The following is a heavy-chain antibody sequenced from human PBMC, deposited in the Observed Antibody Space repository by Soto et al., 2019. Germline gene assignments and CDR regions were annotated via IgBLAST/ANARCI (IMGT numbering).Heavy chain of an antibody. Sequence: RLSCAASGFTFSSYAMSWVRQAPGKGLEWVSAISGSGGSTYYADSVKGRFTISRDNSKNTLYLQMNSLRAEDTAVYYCAKSIEAAGKTFHYWGQGTLVTVSP. J-gene: IGHJ4*02. CDR3: AKSIEAAGKTFHY. D-gene: IGHD6-13*01. CDR1: GFTFSSYA. V-gene: IGHV3-23*01. CDR2: ISGSGGST.